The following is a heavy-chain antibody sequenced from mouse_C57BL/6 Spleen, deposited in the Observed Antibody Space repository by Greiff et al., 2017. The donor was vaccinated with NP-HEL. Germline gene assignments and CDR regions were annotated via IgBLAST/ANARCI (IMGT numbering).Heavy chain of an antibody. CDR1: GFTFSNYW. CDR2: IRLKSDNYAT. J-gene: IGHJ2*01. D-gene: IGHD2-10*02. CDR3: SPYGRYFDY. Sequence: DVQLQESGGGLVQPGGSMKLSCVASGFTFSNYWMNWVRQSPEKGLEWVAQIRLKSDNYATHYAESVKGRFTISRDDSKSSVYLQMNNLRAEDTGIYYCSPYGRYFDYWGQGTTLTVSS. V-gene: IGHV6-3*01.